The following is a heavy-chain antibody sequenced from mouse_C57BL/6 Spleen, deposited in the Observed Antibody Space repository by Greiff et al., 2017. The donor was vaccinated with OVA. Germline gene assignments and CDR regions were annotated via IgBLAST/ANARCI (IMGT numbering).Heavy chain of an antibody. CDR1: GYTFTSYW. V-gene: IGHV1-64*01. J-gene: IGHJ2*01. CDR3: ARYDYGNFDY. D-gene: IGHD2-4*01. Sequence: QVQLQQPGAELVKPGASVKLSCKASGYTFTSYWMHWVKQRPGQGLEWIGMIHPYSGSTNYNEKFKSKATLTVDKSSSTAYMQLSSQTSEDSAVYYCARYDYGNFDYWGQGTTLTVSS. CDR2: IHPYSGST.